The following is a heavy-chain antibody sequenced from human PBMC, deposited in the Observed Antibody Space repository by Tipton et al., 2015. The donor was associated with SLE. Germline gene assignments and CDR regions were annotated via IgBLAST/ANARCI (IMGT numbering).Heavy chain of an antibody. CDR3: ARMIGYCSGGSCYSFWCFDR. CDR1: GFTFSSYS. J-gene: IGHJ2*01. CDR2: ISSSSGYI. V-gene: IGHV3-21*01. D-gene: IGHD2-15*01. Sequence: VQLVQSGGGLVKPGGSLRLSCAASGFTFSSYSMDWVRQAPGKGLEWVSSISSSSGYIYYADSVKGRFTISRDNAKNSLYLQMNSLRAEDTAVYYCARMIGYCSGGSCYSFWCFDRWGRGTLVTVSS.